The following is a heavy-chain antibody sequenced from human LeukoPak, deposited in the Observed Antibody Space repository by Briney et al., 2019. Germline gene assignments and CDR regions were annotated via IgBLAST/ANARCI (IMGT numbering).Heavy chain of an antibody. D-gene: IGHD1-26*01. J-gene: IGHJ4*02. CDR2: INVVNGDT. V-gene: IGHV1-3*01. CDR3: ARQGGGPYSGSPFDF. CDR1: GYSFTSYA. Sequence: ASVKVPCKTSGYSFTSYAVHWVRQAPGQRPEWMGWINVVNGDTRYSQNFQGRVTISRDTSATTVYMELRSLRSEDTVIYYCARQGGGPYSGSPFDFWGQGTLVTVSS.